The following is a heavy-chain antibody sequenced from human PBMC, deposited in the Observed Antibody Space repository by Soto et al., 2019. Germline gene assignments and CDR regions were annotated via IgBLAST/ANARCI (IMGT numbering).Heavy chain of an antibody. CDR1: GGTFSSYA. CDR2: IIPIFGTA. V-gene: IGHV1-69*13. CDR3: ARVPASFHYYYGMDV. Sequence: SVKVSCKASGGTFSSYAISWVRQAPGQGLEWMGGIIPIFGTANYTQKFQGRVTITADESTSTAYMELSSLRSEDTAVYYCARVPASFHYYYGMDVWGQGTTVTVSS. D-gene: IGHD3-3*02. J-gene: IGHJ6*02.